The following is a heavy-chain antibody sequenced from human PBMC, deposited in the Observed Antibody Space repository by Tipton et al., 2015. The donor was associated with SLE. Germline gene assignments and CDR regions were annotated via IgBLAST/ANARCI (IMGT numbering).Heavy chain of an antibody. CDR1: GGSISSGGYY. CDR3: AKGLGAYSTGWRYYYYYMDV. D-gene: IGHD6-19*01. J-gene: IGHJ6*03. V-gene: IGHV4-31*03. Sequence: GLVKPSQTLSLTCSVSGGSISSGGYYWSWIRQHPGKGLECLGYFYNSGIIYYNPSLKSRVTISADASENQFSLKLSSVTVADSAVYYCAKGLGAYSTGWRYYYYYMDVWGKGTTVTVSS. CDR2: FYNSGII.